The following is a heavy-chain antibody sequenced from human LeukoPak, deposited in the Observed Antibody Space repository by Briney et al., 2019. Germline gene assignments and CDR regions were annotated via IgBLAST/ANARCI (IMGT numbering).Heavy chain of an antibody. V-gene: IGHV3-30*18. CDR2: ISYDGSNY. D-gene: IGHD4-11*01. CDR1: GFSFSDYG. Sequence: GGSLRLSCAASGFSFSDYGIHWVRQAPGKGPDWVAVISYDGSNYKYADSVKGRFTISRDNSKNTAYLQMNSLRPEDTAVYYCAKSAYSDYYFDHWGQGTLATVSS. J-gene: IGHJ4*02. CDR3: AKSAYSDYYFDH.